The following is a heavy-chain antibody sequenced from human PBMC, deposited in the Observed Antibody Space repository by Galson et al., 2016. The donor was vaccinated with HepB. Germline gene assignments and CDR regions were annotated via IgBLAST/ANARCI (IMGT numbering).Heavy chain of an antibody. V-gene: IGHV1-69*13. D-gene: IGHD3-10*01. CDR3: ARDNDFGFVESDYYYYGMDV. Sequence: SVKVSCKASGGTFSTFNSYAISWVRLAPGQGLEWMGGIVPAFGTTNYAQKFPGRVTFTADGSTSTVYMELSSLRSEDTAVYYCARDNDFGFVESDYYYYGMDVWSQGTTVTVSS. J-gene: IGHJ6*02. CDR2: IVPAFGTT. CDR1: GGTFSTFNSYA.